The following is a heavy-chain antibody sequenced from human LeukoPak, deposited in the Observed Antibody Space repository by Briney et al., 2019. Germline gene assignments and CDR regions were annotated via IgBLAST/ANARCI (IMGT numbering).Heavy chain of an antibody. J-gene: IGHJ4*02. CDR3: ARGEHDSSGYYLYYFDY. CDR1: GYTFTSYA. D-gene: IGHD3-22*01. CDR2: INAGNGNT. Sequence: ASVNVSCKASGYTFTSYAMHWVRQAPGQRLEWMGWINAGNGNTKYSQKFQGRVTITRDTSASTAYMELSSLRSEDTAVYYCARGEHDSSGYYLYYFDYWGQGTLVTVSS. V-gene: IGHV1-3*01.